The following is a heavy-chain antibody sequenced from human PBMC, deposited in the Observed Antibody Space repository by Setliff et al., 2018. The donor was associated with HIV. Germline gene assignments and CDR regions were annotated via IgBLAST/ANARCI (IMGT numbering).Heavy chain of an antibody. J-gene: IGHJ4*02. CDR1: GYTFTNYY. V-gene: IGHV1-2*02. CDR3: ARGSAYWDFDY. CDR2: INPNSGGTNYGGT. Sequence: ASVKVSCKASGYTFTNYYLHWVRQAPGQGLEWMGWINPNSGGTNYGGTNYAQKFQGRVTMTRDMSIIIAYMGLSSLRYDDTAVYYCARGSAYWDFDYWGQGTLVTVSS. D-gene: IGHD2-8*02.